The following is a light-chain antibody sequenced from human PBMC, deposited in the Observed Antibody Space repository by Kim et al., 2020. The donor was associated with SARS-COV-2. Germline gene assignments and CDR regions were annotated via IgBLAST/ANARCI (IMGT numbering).Light chain of an antibody. CDR1: SSDVGGYNY. J-gene: IGLJ3*02. Sequence: QSITISCPATSSDVGGYNYVSWYQQHPGKAPKLMIYDVSNRPSGVSNRFSGSKSGNTASLTISGLQAEDEADYYCSSYTSSSTLGVFGGGTQLTVL. CDR3: SSYTSSSTLGV. CDR2: DVS. V-gene: IGLV2-14*03.